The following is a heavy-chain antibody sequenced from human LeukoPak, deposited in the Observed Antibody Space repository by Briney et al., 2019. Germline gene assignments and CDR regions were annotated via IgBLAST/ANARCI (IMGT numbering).Heavy chain of an antibody. CDR2: ISSSSSYI. CDR3: ARDYCSSTSCYGFYYMDV. J-gene: IGHJ6*03. Sequence: PGGSLRLSCAASGFTFSSYSMNWVRQAPGKGLEWVSSISSSSSYIYYADSVKGRFTISRDNAKNSLYLQMYSLRAEDTAVYYCARDYCSSTSCYGFYYMDVWGKGTTVTVSS. CDR1: GFTFSSYS. V-gene: IGHV3-21*01. D-gene: IGHD2-2*01.